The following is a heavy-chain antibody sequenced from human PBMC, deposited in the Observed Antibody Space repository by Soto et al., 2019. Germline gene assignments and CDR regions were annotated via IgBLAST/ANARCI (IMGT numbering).Heavy chain of an antibody. V-gene: IGHV1-2*04. J-gene: IGHJ6*02. CDR2: ISPNSGGT. CDR1: GYTFTKYD. Sequence: QVQLVQSGAEVKRPGASVKVSCKASGYTFTKYDISWVRQAPGQGLEWLGLISPNSGGTSTAQKFQGWVTMTTDTSISTASMELTRLTSDDTAIYYCARGDSTDCSNGVCSFFYNHDMDVWGQGTTVTVSS. D-gene: IGHD2-8*01. CDR3: ARGDSTDCSNGVCSFFYNHDMDV.